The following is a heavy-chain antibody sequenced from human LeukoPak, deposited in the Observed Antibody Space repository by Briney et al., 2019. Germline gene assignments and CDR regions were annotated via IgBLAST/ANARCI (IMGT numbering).Heavy chain of an antibody. CDR1: GGSISSSNW. J-gene: IGHJ5*02. CDR2: IYHSGST. D-gene: IGHD2-15*01. CDR3: AKGYCSGGSCNNWFDP. Sequence: SGTLSLTCAVSGGSISSSNWWSWVRQPPGKGLEWIGEIYHSGSTNYNPSLKSRVTISVDKSKNQFSLKLSSVTAAGTAVYYCAKGYCSGGSCNNWFDPWGQGTLVTVSS. V-gene: IGHV4-4*02.